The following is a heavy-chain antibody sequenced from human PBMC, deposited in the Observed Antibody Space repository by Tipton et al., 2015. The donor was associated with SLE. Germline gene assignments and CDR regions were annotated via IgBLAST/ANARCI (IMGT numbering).Heavy chain of an antibody. CDR3: ARSSVYSSSWPDY. D-gene: IGHD6-13*01. J-gene: IGHJ4*02. Sequence: LRLSCAVYGGSFSGYYWSWIRQPPGKGLEWIGEINHSGSTNYNPSLKSRVTISVDTSKNQFSLKLSSVTAADTAVYYCARSSVYSSSWPDYWGQGTLVTVSS. CDR2: INHSGST. V-gene: IGHV4-34*01. CDR1: GGSFSGYY.